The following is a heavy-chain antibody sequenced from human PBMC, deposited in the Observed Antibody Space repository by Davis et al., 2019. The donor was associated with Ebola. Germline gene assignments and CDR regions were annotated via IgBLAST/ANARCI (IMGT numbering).Heavy chain of an antibody. Sequence: SLNPPCTAPGFTFDDYAMSWVRQAPGKGLEWVSGISGGGCITYYADSVKGRFTISRDNSKNTLSLQMNSLRAEDTAVYYCAKVRLLGYETLSGGFDWGQGTLVTVSS. J-gene: IGHJ4*02. D-gene: IGHD3-3*01. CDR3: AKVRLLGYETLSGGFD. V-gene: IGHV3-23*01. CDR1: GFTFDDYA. CDR2: ISGGGCIT.